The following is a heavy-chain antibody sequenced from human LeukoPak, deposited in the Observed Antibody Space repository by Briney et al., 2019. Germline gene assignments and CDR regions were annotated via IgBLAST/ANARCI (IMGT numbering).Heavy chain of an antibody. D-gene: IGHD3-3*02. CDR3: ATRSLISPY. Sequence: QSSETLSLTCTVSGGSISGYYWSWVRQAPGKGLEWVSCIYSGGSTDYADSVKGRFTISRDNSRNTLYLQMNSLRAEDTAVYYCATRSLISPYWGQGTLVTVSS. J-gene: IGHJ4*02. V-gene: IGHV3-53*01. CDR1: GGSISGYY. CDR2: IYSGGST.